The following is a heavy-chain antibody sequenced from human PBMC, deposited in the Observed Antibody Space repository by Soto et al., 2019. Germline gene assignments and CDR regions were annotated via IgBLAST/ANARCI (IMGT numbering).Heavy chain of an antibody. V-gene: IGHV1-18*01. D-gene: IGHD6-19*01. J-gene: IGHJ4*02. Sequence: QVQLVQSGAEVKKPGASVKVYCKASGYTFTDYGISWVRQAPGQGLEWMGWIHTYNGNTNYAQKVQGRVTMPTDSSTSTAYMELRSLRSDDTAVYYCARDAQYSSRWHPTDYWGQGTLVTVSS. CDR1: GYTFTDYG. CDR2: IHTYNGNT. CDR3: ARDAQYSSRWHPTDY.